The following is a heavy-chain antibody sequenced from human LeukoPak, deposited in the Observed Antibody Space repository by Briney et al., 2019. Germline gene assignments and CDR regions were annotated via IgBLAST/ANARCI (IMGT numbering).Heavy chain of an antibody. Sequence: GGSLRLSCAASGCTFSSYGMHWVRQAPGKGLEWVAVISYDGSNKYYADSVKGRFTISRDNSKNTLYLQMNSLRAEDTAVYYCAKDQSAAAYYYGSGSLDYWGQGTLVTVSS. V-gene: IGHV3-30*18. CDR1: GCTFSSYG. J-gene: IGHJ4*02. CDR2: ISYDGSNK. CDR3: AKDQSAAAYYYGSGSLDY. D-gene: IGHD3-10*01.